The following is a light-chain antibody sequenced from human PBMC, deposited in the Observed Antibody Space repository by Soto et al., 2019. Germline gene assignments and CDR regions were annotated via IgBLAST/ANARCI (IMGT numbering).Light chain of an antibody. J-gene: IGKJ3*01. CDR3: QHHDSSLLIP. V-gene: IGKV3-20*01. Sequence: EIVLTQSPGTLSVSPGERATLSCTASQTISSSDLSWFQQKPGQAPRLLIYGVSKRVTGIPDRFSGIGSGTEFTLTISRLEPEDSAVYYCQHHDSSLLIPFGPGSKVYIK. CDR2: GVS. CDR1: QTISSSD.